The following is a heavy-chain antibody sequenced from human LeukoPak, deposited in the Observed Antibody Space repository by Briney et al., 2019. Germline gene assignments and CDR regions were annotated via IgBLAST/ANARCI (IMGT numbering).Heavy chain of an antibody. Sequence: NPSETLSLTCTVSGGSIRSYYWSWIRQPPGKGLEWIGYIYYSGSTNYNPSLKSRVTISVDTSKNQFSLKLSSVTAADTAMYYCARDYYDSRGYSNWFDPWGQGTLVTVSS. J-gene: IGHJ5*02. CDR3: ARDYYDSRGYSNWFDP. CDR1: GGSIRSYY. D-gene: IGHD3-22*01. V-gene: IGHV4-59*12. CDR2: IYYSGST.